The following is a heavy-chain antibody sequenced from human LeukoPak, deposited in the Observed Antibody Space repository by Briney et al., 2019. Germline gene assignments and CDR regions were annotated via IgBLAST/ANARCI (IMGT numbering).Heavy chain of an antibody. Sequence: GESLKISCKGSGYSFTSYWIGWVRQMPGKGLEWMEIIYPGDSDTRYSPSFQGQVTISADKSISTAYLQWSSLKASDTAMYYCARQAPDSGGSFHKPFDPWGPGTLVTVSS. J-gene: IGHJ5*02. D-gene: IGHD2-15*01. V-gene: IGHV5-51*01. CDR2: IYPGDSDT. CDR3: ARQAPDSGGSFHKPFDP. CDR1: GYSFTSYW.